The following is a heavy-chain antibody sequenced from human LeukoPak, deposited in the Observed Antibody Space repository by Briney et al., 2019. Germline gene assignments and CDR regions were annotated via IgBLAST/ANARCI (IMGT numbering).Heavy chain of an antibody. V-gene: IGHV4-59*08. CDR2: IYYSGRT. D-gene: IGHD1-26*01. J-gene: IGHJ6*02. Sequence: SETLSPTCTVSGSSISSYYWYWIRQPPGKGLEWIGYIYYSGRTNYNPSLKSRVTISVDTSKNQFSLKLSSVAAADTAVYYCARSRTRGGVIYYYYGMDVWGQGTTVTVSS. CDR3: ARSRTRGGVIYYYYGMDV. CDR1: GSSISSYY.